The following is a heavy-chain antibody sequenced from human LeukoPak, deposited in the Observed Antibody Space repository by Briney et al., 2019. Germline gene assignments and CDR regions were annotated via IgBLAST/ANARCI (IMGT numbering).Heavy chain of an antibody. CDR3: ARGELRFFDFWFDP. CDR2: ISSSSSYI. V-gene: IGHV3-21*01. CDR1: GFTFSSYS. D-gene: IGHD3-3*01. J-gene: IGHJ5*02. Sequence: GGSLRLSCAASGFTFSSYSMNWVRQAPGKGLEWVSSISSSSSYIYYADSVKGRFTISRDYAKNSLYLQMNSLRAEDTAVYYCARGELRFFDFWFDPWGQGTLVTVSS.